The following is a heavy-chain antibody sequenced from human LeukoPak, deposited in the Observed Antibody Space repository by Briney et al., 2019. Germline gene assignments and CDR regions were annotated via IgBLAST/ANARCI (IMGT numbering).Heavy chain of an antibody. Sequence: SETLSLTCTVSGDSISSRSYDWAWLRQAPVKGLEWIGSIHSSGSTYYNPSLKSRLTLSVDTSKNLFSLRLISVTAADTAVYYCANSLGGDYGWFGGQFGLWGRGTLVTVSS. CDR3: ANSLGGDYGWFGGQFGL. CDR2: IHSSGST. CDR1: GDSISSRSYD. V-gene: IGHV4-39*02. D-gene: IGHD4-17*01. J-gene: IGHJ2*01.